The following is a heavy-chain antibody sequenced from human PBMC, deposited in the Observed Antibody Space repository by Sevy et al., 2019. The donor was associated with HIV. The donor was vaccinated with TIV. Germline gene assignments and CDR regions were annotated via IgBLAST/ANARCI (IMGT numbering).Heavy chain of an antibody. V-gene: IGHV3-11*06. D-gene: IGHD1-26*01. Sequence: GGSLRLSCAASGFTFSDYYMSWIRQAPGKGLEWVSYISISSSYTNYADSVKGRFTISRDNAKNSLYLQMNSLRAEDTAVYYCARVALYSGSYYGYWGQGTLVTVSS. CDR1: GFTFSDYY. J-gene: IGHJ4*02. CDR2: ISISSSYT. CDR3: ARVALYSGSYYGY.